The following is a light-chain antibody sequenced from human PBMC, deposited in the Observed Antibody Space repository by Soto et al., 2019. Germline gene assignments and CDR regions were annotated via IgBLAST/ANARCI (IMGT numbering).Light chain of an antibody. CDR1: QSVSSAY. V-gene: IGKV3-20*01. CDR2: DAS. J-gene: IGKJ5*01. Sequence: EVVLTPSPGTLSLSPGESATLSCRASQSVSSAYLAWYQQRPGQAPRLLIYDASSRAPDIPDRFSGSGSGTDFSLTISSLEPEDFAVYYCQHYDSSPSITFGQGTRWRLN. CDR3: QHYDSSPSIT.